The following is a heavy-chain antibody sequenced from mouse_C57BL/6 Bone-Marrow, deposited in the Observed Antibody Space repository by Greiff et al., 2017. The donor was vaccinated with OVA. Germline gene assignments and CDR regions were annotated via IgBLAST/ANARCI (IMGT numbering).Heavy chain of an antibody. D-gene: IGHD1-1*01. V-gene: IGHV1-82*01. Sequence: QVQLQQSGPELVKPGASVKISCKASGYAFSSSWMNWVKQRPGKGLEWIGRIYPGDGDTNYNGKFKGKATLTADKSSSTAYMQLSSLTSEDSAVYFCARSRFTTVVAHFDYWGQGTTLTVSS. CDR2: IYPGDGDT. CDR3: ARSRFTTVVAHFDY. J-gene: IGHJ2*01. CDR1: GYAFSSSW.